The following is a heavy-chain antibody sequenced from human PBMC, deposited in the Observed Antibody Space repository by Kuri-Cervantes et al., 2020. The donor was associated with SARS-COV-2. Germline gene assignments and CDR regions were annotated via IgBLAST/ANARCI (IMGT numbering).Heavy chain of an antibody. J-gene: IGHJ5*02. D-gene: IGHD1-26*01. CDR2: FYSTGVT. CDR3: ARDNILFSGSGFDT. CDR1: GGSICRHY. Sequence: SETLSLTYTVSGGSICRHYWSWIRQPPGKGLEWIGYFYSTGVTNYDPSLKTRVTISTDASKNQLPLKLTSVTAADTAVYYCARDNILFSGSGFDTWGQGALVTVSS. V-gene: IGHV4-59*11.